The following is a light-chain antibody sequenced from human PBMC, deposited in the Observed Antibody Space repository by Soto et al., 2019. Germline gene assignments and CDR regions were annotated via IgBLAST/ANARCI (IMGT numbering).Light chain of an antibody. V-gene: IGKV1-5*01. CDR3: QQYIAYPWT. J-gene: IGKJ1*01. CDR2: DAS. CDR1: QSLSSW. Sequence: DIQKTQAPSTPASSVGEKITITCRASQSLSSWLAWFQQKPGKAPKLLIYDASSLETGVASRFSGSGSGTDFTLTISSLQPEDFATYYRQQYIAYPWTFGHGTKVDIK.